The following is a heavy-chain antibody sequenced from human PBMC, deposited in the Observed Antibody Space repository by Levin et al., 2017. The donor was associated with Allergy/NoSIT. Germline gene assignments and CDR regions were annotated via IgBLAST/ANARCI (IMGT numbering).Heavy chain of an antibody. Sequence: SETLSLTCAVYGGSFSDYYWMWIRQPPGKGLEWIGDINHSGSTNYNPSLKSRVTIAVDTSKNQFSLKLSSVTAADTAVYYCARGPYCSGGSCYRTFDYWGQGTPVTVSS. D-gene: IGHD2-15*01. CDR3: ARGPYCSGGSCYRTFDY. J-gene: IGHJ4*02. V-gene: IGHV4-34*01. CDR2: INHSGST. CDR1: GGSFSDYY.